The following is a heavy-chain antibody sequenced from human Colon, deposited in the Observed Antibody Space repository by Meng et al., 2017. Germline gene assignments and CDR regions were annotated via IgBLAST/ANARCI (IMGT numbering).Heavy chain of an antibody. D-gene: IGHD3-22*01. Sequence: QVQPQLQRPGSVNTLSTLSRTCALSWDSVSTNIAAGNWIRHSLSRGLEWLGRTYYRSKWYNDYAVSVKSRITITPYISKNKFSLQLNFVIPEDTAVYYCARDSSSSAYSPFDYWGQGTLVTVSS. CDR3: ARDSSSSAYSPFDY. V-gene: IGHV6-1*01. CDR1: WDSVSTNIAA. J-gene: IGHJ4*02. CDR2: TYYRSKWYN.